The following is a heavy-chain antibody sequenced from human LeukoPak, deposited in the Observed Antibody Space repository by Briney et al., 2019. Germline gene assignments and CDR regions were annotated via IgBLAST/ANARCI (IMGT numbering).Heavy chain of an antibody. CDR2: INHSGST. J-gene: IGHJ6*03. CDR1: GGSFSGYY. V-gene: IGHV4-34*01. CDR3: ARGQRMVRGVIIRRYYYMDV. Sequence: SETLSLTCAVYGGSFSGYYWSWIRQPPGKGLEWIGEINHSGSTNYNPSLKSRVTISVDTSKNQFSLKLSSVTAADTAVYYCARGQRMVRGVIIRRYYYMDVWGKGTTVTISS. D-gene: IGHD3-10*01.